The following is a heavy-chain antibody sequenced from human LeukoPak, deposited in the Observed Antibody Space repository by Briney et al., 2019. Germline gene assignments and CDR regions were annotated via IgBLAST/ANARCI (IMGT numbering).Heavy chain of an antibody. Sequence: PSETLSLTCAVSGGSISSHYWSWIRQPPGKGLEWIGYIYYSGSANYNPSLKSRVTISIDTSENQFSLKLSSVTTADTAVYYCAKIGLGAHSGYDSVALYYFDYWGQGTLVTVSS. CDR1: GGSISSHY. D-gene: IGHD5-12*01. CDR2: IYYSGSA. V-gene: IGHV4-59*11. CDR3: AKIGLGAHSGYDSVALYYFDY. J-gene: IGHJ4*02.